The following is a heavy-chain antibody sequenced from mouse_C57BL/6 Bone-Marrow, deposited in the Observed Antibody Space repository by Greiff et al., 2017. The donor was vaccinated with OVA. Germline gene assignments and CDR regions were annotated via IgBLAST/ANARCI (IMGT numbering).Heavy chain of an antibody. J-gene: IGHJ3*01. CDR1: GFTFNTYA. CDR2: IRSKSSNYAT. Sequence: EVQRVESGGGLVQPKGSLKLSCAASGFTFNTYAMHWVRQAPGKGLEWVARIRSKSSNYATYYADSVKDRFTISRDDSQSMLYLQMNNLKTEDTAKYYCVRDSDYGSLFAYWGQGTLVTVSA. V-gene: IGHV10-3*01. D-gene: IGHD2-2*01. CDR3: VRDSDYGSLFAY.